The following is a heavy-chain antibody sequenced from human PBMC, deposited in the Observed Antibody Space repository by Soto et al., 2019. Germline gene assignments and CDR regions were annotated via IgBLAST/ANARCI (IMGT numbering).Heavy chain of an antibody. Sequence: QVTLKESGPVLVKPTETLTLTCTDSGFSLSSGRMGVSWIRQPPGKPLEWLAHFFSDVERSYSASMQSRLTLSTDISGSQVVLTMTNMDPVDTATYYCARMDGDFNYYALDVWGQGTTVTVSS. D-gene: IGHD4-17*01. CDR3: ARMDGDFNYYALDV. CDR1: GFSLSSGRMG. CDR2: FFSDVER. J-gene: IGHJ6*02. V-gene: IGHV2-26*01.